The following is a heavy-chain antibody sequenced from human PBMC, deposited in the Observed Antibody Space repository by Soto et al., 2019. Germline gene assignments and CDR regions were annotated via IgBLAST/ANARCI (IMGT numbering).Heavy chain of an antibody. D-gene: IGHD4-4*01. V-gene: IGHV4-4*07. J-gene: IGHJ4*01. CDR1: ARSTIQHY. CDR2: LYTRGSA. CDR3: ARGDSHHVRFEY. Sequence: SETRSPTWTLAARSTIQHYWSWSRQPGGKGLEWIGRLYTRGSAKYTPSLKSRVTMSVDTSKNDFALKLSNVTAADTAVYYFARGDSHHVRFEYWGQRT.